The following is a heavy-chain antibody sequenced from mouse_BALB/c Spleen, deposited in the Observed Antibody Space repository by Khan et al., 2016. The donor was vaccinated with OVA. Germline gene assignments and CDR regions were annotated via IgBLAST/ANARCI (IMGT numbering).Heavy chain of an antibody. V-gene: IGHV1S137*01. J-gene: IGHJ3*01. CDR2: VNTYYGDA. Sequence: QVRLQQSGAELVRPGVSVKISCKGSGYTFTDFTMHWVKQSHAKSLEWIGVVNTYYGDATYNQKFKGKATMTVDKSSTTAYMELARLTSEDSAIYYWERGGGGDRLAYWGQGTLVTVSA. CDR3: ERGGGGDRLAY. CDR1: GYTFTDFT.